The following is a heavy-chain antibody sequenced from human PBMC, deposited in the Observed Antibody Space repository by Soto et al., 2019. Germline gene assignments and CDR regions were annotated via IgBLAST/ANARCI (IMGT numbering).Heavy chain of an antibody. CDR2: LSYDGSEK. CDR3: AKDKGITAQKYDFDY. J-gene: IGHJ4*02. CDR1: GFTFSSYN. V-gene: IGHV3-30*18. D-gene: IGHD6-13*01. Sequence: QVQLVESGGGVVQPGRSLRLSCAASGFTFSSYNMHWVRQAPGKGLEWVALLSYDGSEKSYAYSVKGRFTISSDNSENTPYWQMNSLRLQDTAVYYSAKDKGITAQKYDFDYWGQGALVTVSS.